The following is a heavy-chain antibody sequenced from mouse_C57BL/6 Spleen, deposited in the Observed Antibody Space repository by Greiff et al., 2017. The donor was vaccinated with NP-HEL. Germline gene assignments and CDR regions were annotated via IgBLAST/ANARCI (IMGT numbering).Heavy chain of an antibody. CDR1: GYAFSSYW. CDR3: ARGDRNYGPYYYAMDY. Sequence: VQLQQSGAELVKPGASVKISCKASGYAFSSYWMNWVKQRPGKGLEWIGQIYPGDGDTNYNGKFKGKATLTADKSSSTAYMQLSSLTSEDSAVYFCARGDRNYGPYYYAMDYWGQGTSVTVSS. V-gene: IGHV1-80*01. CDR2: IYPGDGDT. J-gene: IGHJ4*01. D-gene: IGHD2-5*01.